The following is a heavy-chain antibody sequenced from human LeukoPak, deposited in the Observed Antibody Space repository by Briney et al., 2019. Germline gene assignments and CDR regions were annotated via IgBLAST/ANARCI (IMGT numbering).Heavy chain of an antibody. CDR3: ARAWTGYSYGDY. Sequence: AGGSLRLSCAASGFTFSSYGMHWVRQAPGKGLEWVSYISGSGSTIYYADSVKGRFTISRDNAKNSLYLQMNSLRAEDTAVYYCARAWTGYSYGDYWGQGTLVTVSS. CDR1: GFTFSSYG. J-gene: IGHJ4*02. CDR2: ISGSGSTI. V-gene: IGHV3-48*04. D-gene: IGHD5-18*01.